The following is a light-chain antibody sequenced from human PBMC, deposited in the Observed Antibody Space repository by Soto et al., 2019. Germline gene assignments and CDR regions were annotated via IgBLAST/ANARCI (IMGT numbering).Light chain of an antibody. CDR3: QHYANSPRST. CDR1: QSVRSNY. Sequence: EIVLTQSPGTLSLSPGERATLSCRASQSVRSNYLAWYQQKPGQAPRLLIFGASSRATGIPDRFSGSGSGTDFTLTISRLDPEDLAVYYCQHYANSPRSTFGQGTRLEIK. V-gene: IGKV3-20*01. J-gene: IGKJ5*01. CDR2: GAS.